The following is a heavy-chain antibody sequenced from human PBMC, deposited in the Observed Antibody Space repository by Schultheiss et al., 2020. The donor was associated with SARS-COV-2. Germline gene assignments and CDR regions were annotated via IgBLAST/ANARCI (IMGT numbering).Heavy chain of an antibody. Sequence: GESLKISCAASGFTFSSYEMNWVRQAPGKGLEWVSYISSSGSTIYYADSVKGRFTISRDNAKNSLYLQMNSLRAEDTAVYYCARGNDFWSGYYSLFDYWGQGTLVTVSS. V-gene: IGHV3-48*03. CDR3: ARGNDFWSGYYSLFDY. D-gene: IGHD3-3*01. J-gene: IGHJ4*02. CDR2: ISSSGSTI. CDR1: GFTFSSYE.